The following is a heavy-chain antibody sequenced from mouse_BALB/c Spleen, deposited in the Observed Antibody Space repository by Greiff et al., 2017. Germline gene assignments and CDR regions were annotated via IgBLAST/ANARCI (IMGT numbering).Heavy chain of an antibody. Sequence: QVHVKQSGAELAKPGASVKMSCKASGYTFTSYWMHWVKQRPGQGLEWIGYINPSTGYTEYNQKFKDKATLTADKSSSTAYMQLSSLTSEDSAVYYCARGISARANAMDYWGQGTSVTVSS. V-gene: IGHV1-7*01. CDR1: GYTFTSYW. CDR3: ARGISARANAMDY. D-gene: IGHD3-1*01. CDR2: INPSTGYT. J-gene: IGHJ4*01.